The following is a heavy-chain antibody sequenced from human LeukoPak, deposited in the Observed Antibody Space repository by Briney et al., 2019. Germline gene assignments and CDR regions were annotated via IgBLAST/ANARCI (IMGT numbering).Heavy chain of an antibody. D-gene: IGHD1-26*01. V-gene: IGHV4-38-2*02. Sequence: SETLSLTCTVSGYSISSGYYWGWIRPPPGKGLEWIGSFYDSGNTYYNPSLKSRVTISVDTSKNQFSLKVRSVTAADTAVYFCARGKSRGSHIDYWGQGTLVTVSS. CDR3: ARGKSRGSHIDY. CDR2: FYDSGNT. CDR1: GYSISSGYY. J-gene: IGHJ4*02.